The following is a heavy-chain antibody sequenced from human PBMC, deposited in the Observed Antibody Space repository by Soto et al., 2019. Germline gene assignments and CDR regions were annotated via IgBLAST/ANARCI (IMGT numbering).Heavy chain of an antibody. CDR2: IYYSGST. V-gene: IGHV4-59*01. CDR3: ARGNYDFLTGYYIEYFDY. J-gene: IGHJ4*02. D-gene: IGHD3-9*01. Sequence: PSETLSLTCTVSGASISSDYWSWIRQPPGQGLEWIGYIYYSGSTNYNPSLKSRVTISVDTSKNQFSLKLSSVTAADTAVYYCARGNYDFLTGYYIEYFDYWGQGTLVTVSS. CDR1: GASISSDY.